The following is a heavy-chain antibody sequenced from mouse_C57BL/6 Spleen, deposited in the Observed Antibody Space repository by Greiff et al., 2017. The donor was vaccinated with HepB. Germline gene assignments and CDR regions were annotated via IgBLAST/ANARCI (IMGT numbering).Heavy chain of an antibody. CDR3: ARRGVYYYGSSPLYFDV. V-gene: IGHV1-9*01. CDR2: ILPGSGST. D-gene: IGHD1-1*01. J-gene: IGHJ1*03. CDR1: GYTFTGYW. Sequence: VQLQESGAELMKPGASVKLSCKATGYTFTGYWIEWVKQRPGHGLEWIGEILPGSGSTNYNEKFKGKATFTADTSSNTAYMQLSSLTTEDSAIYYCARRGVYYYGSSPLYFDVWGTGTTVTVSS.